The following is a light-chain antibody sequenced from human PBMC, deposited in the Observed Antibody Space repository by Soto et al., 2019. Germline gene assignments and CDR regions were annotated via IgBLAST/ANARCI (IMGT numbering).Light chain of an antibody. CDR2: AAS. CDR1: QSISTY. CDR3: QHGYSTPLT. Sequence: IQLTQSPSSLSASVGDRIAMTCRASQSISTYLHWYQQKPGKAPNLLIYAASTLQSGVPSRFSGSGSGTDFTLTISSLQPEDFATYFCQHGYSTPLTFGGGTKVDI. J-gene: IGKJ4*01. V-gene: IGKV1-39*01.